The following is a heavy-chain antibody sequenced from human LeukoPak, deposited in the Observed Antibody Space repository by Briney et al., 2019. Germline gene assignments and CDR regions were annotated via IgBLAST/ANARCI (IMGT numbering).Heavy chain of an antibody. V-gene: IGHV3-64*01. CDR2: ISSNGGST. CDR3: ARSYDSSGYYTTYYLDS. Sequence: GWSLRLSCAASGFTLSRYAMHWVRRAPGQGLEYVSAISSNGGSTYYANSVKGRFTISRDNFKNMLYLQMGSLRAEDMAVYYRARSYDSSGYYTTYYLDSWGQGTLVTVSS. D-gene: IGHD3-22*01. CDR1: GFTLSRYA. J-gene: IGHJ4*02.